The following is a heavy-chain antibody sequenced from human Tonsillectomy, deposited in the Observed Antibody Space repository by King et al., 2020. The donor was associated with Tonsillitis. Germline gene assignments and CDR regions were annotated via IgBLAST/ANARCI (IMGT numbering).Heavy chain of an antibody. Sequence: QLVQSGGGLVQPGGSLRLSCAASAFTFSTYAMSWVRQAPGKGLEWVSSISGSGASTNYADSVKGRFTISRDNSKNTLYLQMNSLRAEDTAVYYCAKADDYYGSGSYFAFDYWGQGTLVTVSS. D-gene: IGHD3-10*01. J-gene: IGHJ4*02. CDR1: AFTFSTYA. CDR3: AKADDYYGSGSYFAFDY. CDR2: ISGSGAST. V-gene: IGHV3-23*04.